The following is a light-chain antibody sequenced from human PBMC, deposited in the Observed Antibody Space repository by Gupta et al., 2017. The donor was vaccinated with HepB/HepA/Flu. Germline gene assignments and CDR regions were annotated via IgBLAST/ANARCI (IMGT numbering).Light chain of an antibody. CDR3: QSYDSSHSGRVV. Sequence: QSVLTQPPSLSGAPGQRVTISCTGSSSNTGAGYDVHWYQQLPGTAPKLLIYGNSNRPSGVPDRFSGSKSGTSASLAITGLQAEDEADYYCQSYDSSHSGRVVFGGGTKLTVL. J-gene: IGLJ2*01. V-gene: IGLV1-40*01. CDR2: GNS. CDR1: SSNTGAGYD.